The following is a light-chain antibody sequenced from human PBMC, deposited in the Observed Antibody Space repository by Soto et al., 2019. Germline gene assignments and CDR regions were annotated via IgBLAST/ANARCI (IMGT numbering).Light chain of an antibody. Sequence: TQSPSTLSASVGDRVTITCRASQSISSYLAWYQQKPGQAPRLLIYGASTRATGIPARFSGSGSGTDFTLTISSLEPEDFAVYYCQQRSNWTLTLGGGTKVDIK. CDR2: GAS. J-gene: IGKJ4*01. CDR3: QQRSNWTLT. V-gene: IGKV3-11*01. CDR1: QSISSY.